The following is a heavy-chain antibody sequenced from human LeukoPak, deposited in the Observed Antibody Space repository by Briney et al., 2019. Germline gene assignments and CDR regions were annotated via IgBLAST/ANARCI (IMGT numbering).Heavy chain of an antibody. V-gene: IGHV3-7*01. CDR1: GFTFSSYW. Sequence: PGGSLRLSCAASGFTFSSYWMSWVRQAPGKGLEWVANIKQDGSEKYYVDSVKGRFTISRDNAKNSLYLQMNSLRAEDTAVYYCARKATEYSGYDLFDYWGQGTLVTVSS. D-gene: IGHD5-12*01. CDR3: ARKATEYSGYDLFDY. CDR2: IKQDGSEK. J-gene: IGHJ4*02.